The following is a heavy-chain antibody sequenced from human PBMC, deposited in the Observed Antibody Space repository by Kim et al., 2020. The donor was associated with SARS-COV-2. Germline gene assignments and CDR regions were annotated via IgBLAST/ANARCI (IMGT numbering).Heavy chain of an antibody. D-gene: IGHD3-22*01. J-gene: IGHJ5*02. V-gene: IGHV1-69*13. Sequence: SVKVSCKASGGTFSSYAISWVRQAPGQGLEWMGGIIPIFGTANYAQKFQGRVTITADESTSTAYMELSSLRSEDTAVYYCARDNYYDSSITLGGPWGQGTLVTVSS. CDR2: IIPIFGTA. CDR1: GGTFSSYA. CDR3: ARDNYYDSSITLGGP.